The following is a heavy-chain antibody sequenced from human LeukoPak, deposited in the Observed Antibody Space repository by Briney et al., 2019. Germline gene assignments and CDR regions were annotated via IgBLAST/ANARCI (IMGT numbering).Heavy chain of an antibody. V-gene: IGHV3-30*02. CDR1: GFTFSTYG. J-gene: IGHJ1*01. CDR3: AKDVIVAVARVTKYFQH. Sequence: GGSLRLSCAASGFTFSTYGMHWVRQAPGKGLEWVAFIRYDGRNKYYADSVKGRFTISRDNSKNTLYLQMNSLRAEDTAVYYCAKDVIVAVARVTKYFQHWGQGTLVTVSS. D-gene: IGHD6-19*01. CDR2: IRYDGRNK.